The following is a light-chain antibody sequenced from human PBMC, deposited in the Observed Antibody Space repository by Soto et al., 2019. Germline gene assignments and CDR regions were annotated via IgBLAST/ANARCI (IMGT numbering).Light chain of an antibody. CDR3: QQINSYLFT. J-gene: IGKJ4*01. V-gene: IGKV1-9*01. CDR1: QGISSY. Sequence: IQLTQSPSSLSASVGDRVTITCRASQGISSYLAWYQQKPGKAPKLPIYAASTLQSGVPSRFSGSGSGTDFTLTISSLQPEDFATYYCQQINSYLFTFGGGTKVEIK. CDR2: AAS.